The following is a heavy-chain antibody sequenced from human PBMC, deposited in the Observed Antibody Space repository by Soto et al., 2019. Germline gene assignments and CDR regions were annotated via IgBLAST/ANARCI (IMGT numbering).Heavy chain of an antibody. CDR1: VVTFSSYS. D-gene: IGHD6-13*01. CDR2: ISSSSSYI. CDR3: ARVRNLYSRVVEAFDV. V-gene: IGHV3-21*01. Sequence: GSLRLSCAASVVTFSSYSMNWVRQAPVKGLEWVSSISSSSSYIYYADSVKGRFTISRDNAKNSLYLQMNSLGAEDTAVYYCARVRNLYSRVVEAFDVWGPGTMVTLSS. J-gene: IGHJ3*01.